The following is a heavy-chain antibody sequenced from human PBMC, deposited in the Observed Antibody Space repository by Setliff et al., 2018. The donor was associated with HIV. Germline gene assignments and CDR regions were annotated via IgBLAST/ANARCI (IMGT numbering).Heavy chain of an antibody. D-gene: IGHD2-15*01. J-gene: IGHJ6*03. CDR2: IHSSGTT. Sequence: SETLSLTCTVSGDSSSNDYWTWVRQPPGKGLEWIGNIHSSGTTKYNPSLNSRVTISVDMSKSQFSLRLSSVTAADTAMYYCAREYYRSGGYYSGWKYYYMDVWGKGTTVTVSS. V-gene: IGHV4-4*08. CDR1: GDSSSNDY. CDR3: AREYYRSGGYYSGWKYYYMDV.